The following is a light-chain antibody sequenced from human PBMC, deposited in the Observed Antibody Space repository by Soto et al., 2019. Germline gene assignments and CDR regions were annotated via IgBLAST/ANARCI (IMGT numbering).Light chain of an antibody. CDR3: YSYAGRSTAV. CDR1: SSDDGSYNL. CDR2: EDD. J-gene: IGLJ2*01. V-gene: IGLV2-23*01. Sequence: QSALTQPASVSGSPGQSITISCTGTSSDDGSYNLVSWYQQYPGKAPKLMIFEDDERPSGVSNRFSGSKSGNTASLTISGLQAEDEADYYCYSYAGRSTAVCGGGTKLTVL.